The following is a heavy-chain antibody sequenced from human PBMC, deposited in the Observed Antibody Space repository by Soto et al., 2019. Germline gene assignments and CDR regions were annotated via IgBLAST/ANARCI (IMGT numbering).Heavy chain of an antibody. D-gene: IGHD3-3*01. CDR3: ARDRITIFGVVANYYYYGMDV. J-gene: IGHJ6*02. Sequence: ASVKVSGNASVYTFTSYGISCVRQAPGQGLEWMGWISAYNGNTNYAQKLQGRVTINPDTSKNQFSLQMNSVTPEDTAVYYCARDRITIFGVVANYYYYGMDVWGQGTTVTVSS. CDR1: VYTFTSYG. V-gene: IGHV1-18*01. CDR2: ISAYNGNT.